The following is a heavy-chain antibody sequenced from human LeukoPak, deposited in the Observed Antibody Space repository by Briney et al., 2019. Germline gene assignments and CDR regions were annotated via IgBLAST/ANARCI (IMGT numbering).Heavy chain of an antibody. V-gene: IGHV4-30-4*08. D-gene: IGHD3-22*01. Sequence: SETLSLTCTVSGYSISSGYYWSWIRQPPGKGLEWIGYIYYSGSTYYNPSLKSRVTISVDTSKNQFSLKLSSVTAADTAVYYCASPTYYYDSSGYSDAFDIWGQGTMVTVSS. CDR2: IYYSGST. CDR1: GYSISSGYY. J-gene: IGHJ3*02. CDR3: ASPTYYYDSSGYSDAFDI.